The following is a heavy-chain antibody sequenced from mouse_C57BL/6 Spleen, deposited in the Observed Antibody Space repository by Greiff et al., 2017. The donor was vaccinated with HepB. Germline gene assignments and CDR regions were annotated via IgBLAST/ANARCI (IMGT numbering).Heavy chain of an antibody. CDR1: GYTFTSYW. V-gene: IGHV1-69*01. J-gene: IGHJ3*01. CDR2: IDPSDSYT. Sequence: QVQLKQSGAELVMPGASVKLSCKASGYTFTSYWMHWVKQRPGQGLEWIGEIDPSDSYTNYNQKFKGKSTLTVDKSSSTAYMQLSSLTSEDSAVYYCARRDYGSSPWFAYWGQGTLVTVSA. D-gene: IGHD1-1*01. CDR3: ARRDYGSSPWFAY.